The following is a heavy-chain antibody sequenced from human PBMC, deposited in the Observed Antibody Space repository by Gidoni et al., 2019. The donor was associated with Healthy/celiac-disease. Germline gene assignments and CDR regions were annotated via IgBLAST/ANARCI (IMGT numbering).Heavy chain of an antibody. CDR2: IDPSDSDT. CDR3: ASQSSFTVAPDG. CDR1: GYSFTSYW. D-gene: IGHD4-17*01. J-gene: IGHJ4*02. Sequence: DVQLVQSVAEVQKPGESLRISCKGSGYSFTSYWITWVRQMPGKGREWMGRIDPSDSDTNYSPSFQGHVTISADKSISTAYLQWSSLKASDTAMYYCASQSSFTVAPDGWGQGTLVTVSS. V-gene: IGHV5-10-1*03.